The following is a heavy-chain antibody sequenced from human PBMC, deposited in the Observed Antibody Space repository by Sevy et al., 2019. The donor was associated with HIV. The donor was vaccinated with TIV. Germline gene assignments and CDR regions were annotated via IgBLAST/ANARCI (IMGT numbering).Heavy chain of an antibody. CDR1: GFTFSGSA. CDR3: TLTTAADYYGSGSTSVGWY. CDR2: IRSKANSYAT. J-gene: IGHJ4*02. Sequence: GGSPRLSCAASGFTFSGSAMHWVRQASGKGLEWVGRIRSKANSYATAYAASVKGRFTISRDDSKNTAYLQMNSLKTEDTAVYYCTLTTAADYYGSGSTSVGWYWGQGTLVTVSS. V-gene: IGHV3-73*01. D-gene: IGHD3-10*01.